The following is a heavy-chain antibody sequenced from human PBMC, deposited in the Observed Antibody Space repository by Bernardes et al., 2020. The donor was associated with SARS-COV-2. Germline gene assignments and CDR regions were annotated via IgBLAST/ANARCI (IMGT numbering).Heavy chain of an antibody. CDR3: ARANSGYDFFYGLDV. V-gene: IGHV1-2*02. CDR1: GYTFTGYF. D-gene: IGHD5-12*01. Sequence: ASVKVSCKASGYTFTGYFIHWVRQAPGQGLEWMGWINPNSGCTKYAQKFQGRVTMTRDTSIRTAYMELSRLRSDDTGVYHCARANSGYDFFYGLDVWGQGTTVTVSS. CDR2: INPNSGCT. J-gene: IGHJ6*02.